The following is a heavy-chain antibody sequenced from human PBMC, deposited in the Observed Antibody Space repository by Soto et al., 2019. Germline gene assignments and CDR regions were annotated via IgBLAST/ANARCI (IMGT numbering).Heavy chain of an antibody. D-gene: IGHD2-8*01. Sequence: SETLSLTCTVSGGSISSSSYYWGWIRQPPGKGLEWIGSIYYSGSTYYNPSLKSRVTISVDTSKNQFSLKLSSVTAADTAVYYCARQGVALMVYAIFGPCWFDPWGQGTLVTVSS. J-gene: IGHJ5*02. CDR1: GGSISSSSYY. CDR2: IYYSGST. CDR3: ARQGVALMVYAIFGPCWFDP. V-gene: IGHV4-39*01.